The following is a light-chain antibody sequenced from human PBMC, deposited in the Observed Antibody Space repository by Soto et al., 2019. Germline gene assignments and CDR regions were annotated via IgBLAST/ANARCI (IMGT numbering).Light chain of an antibody. CDR1: QDISNY. CDR2: GAS. Sequence: DIQMTQSPSSLSASVGDRVTITCRASQDISNYLAWFQQKPGKAPKSLIYGASSLQSGVPSKFSGSGSGTDFTLTINSLPPEDFATYYCQQYDSYPITFGPGTKVDI. CDR3: QQYDSYPIT. J-gene: IGKJ3*01. V-gene: IGKV1-16*02.